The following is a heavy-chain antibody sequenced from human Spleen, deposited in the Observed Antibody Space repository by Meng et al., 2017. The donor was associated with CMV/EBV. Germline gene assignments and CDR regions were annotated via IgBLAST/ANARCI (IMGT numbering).Heavy chain of an antibody. J-gene: IGHJ4*02. Sequence: SGDSISSGGYYWSWIRQHPGRGLEWIEYIYYSGSTYYNPSLKSRVSISVDTSRNQFSLKLSSMTAADTAVYYCAREWLYGGDRYFDYWGQGTLVTVSS. CDR1: GDSISSGGYY. CDR2: IYYSGST. D-gene: IGHD2-21*02. CDR3: AREWLYGGDRYFDY. V-gene: IGHV4-31*02.